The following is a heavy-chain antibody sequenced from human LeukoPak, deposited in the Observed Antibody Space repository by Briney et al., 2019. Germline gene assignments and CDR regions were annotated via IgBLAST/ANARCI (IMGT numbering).Heavy chain of an antibody. CDR1: GFTFSSYW. Sequence: GGSLRLSCAAYGFTFSSYWMHWVRQAPGNGLVWVSRINSDGSSTSYEDSVKGRFTISRDNAKNTQYLQMNSLRAEDTAVYYCARPDIVVVVAATGYAFDIWGQGTMVTVSS. D-gene: IGHD2-15*01. CDR2: INSDGSST. V-gene: IGHV3-74*01. J-gene: IGHJ3*02. CDR3: ARPDIVVVVAATGYAFDI.